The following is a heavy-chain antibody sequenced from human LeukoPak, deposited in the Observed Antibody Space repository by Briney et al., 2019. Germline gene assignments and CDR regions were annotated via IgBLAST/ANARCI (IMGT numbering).Heavy chain of an antibody. D-gene: IGHD6-19*01. CDR1: GFTFSSYA. CDR2: ISGSGGST. Sequence: GGSLRLSCAASGFTFSSYAMSWVSQAPGKGLEWVSAISGSGGSTYYADSVKGRFTISRDNSKNTLYLQMNSLRAEDTAVYYCAKDLSSGWARFDYWGQGTLVTVSS. CDR3: AKDLSSGWARFDY. J-gene: IGHJ4*02. V-gene: IGHV3-23*01.